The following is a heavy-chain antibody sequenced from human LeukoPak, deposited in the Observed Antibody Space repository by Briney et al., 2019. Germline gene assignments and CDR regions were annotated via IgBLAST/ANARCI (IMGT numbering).Heavy chain of an antibody. CDR3: AREIPGNYGSGSYYKEDY. J-gene: IGHJ4*02. D-gene: IGHD3-10*01. V-gene: IGHV4-34*01. Sequence: SETLSLTCAVYGGSFSGYYWSWIRQPPGKGLEWIGEINHSGSTNYNPSLKSRVTMSVDTSKNQFSLKLSSVTAADTAVYYCAREIPGNYGSGSYYKEDYWGQGTLVTVSP. CDR2: INHSGST. CDR1: GGSFSGYY.